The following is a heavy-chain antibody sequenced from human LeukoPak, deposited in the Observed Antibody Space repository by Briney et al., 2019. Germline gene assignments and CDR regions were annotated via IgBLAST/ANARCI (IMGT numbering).Heavy chain of an antibody. D-gene: IGHD1-14*01. CDR3: ARVGDTG. J-gene: IGHJ4*02. V-gene: IGHV4-38-2*01. CDR2: IYHSGST. CDR1: GYSISSGYY. Sequence: SKTLSLTCAVSGYSISSGYYWGWIRQPPGKGLEWIGNIYHSGSTHYNPSLRSRVTISVDKSKNQISLRLTSVTAADTAVYYCARVGDTGWGQGTLVTVSS.